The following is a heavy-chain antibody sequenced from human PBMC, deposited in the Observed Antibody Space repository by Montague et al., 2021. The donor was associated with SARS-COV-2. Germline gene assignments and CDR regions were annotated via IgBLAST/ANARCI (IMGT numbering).Heavy chain of an antibody. CDR1: GRSFSGYY. J-gene: IGHJ6*02. D-gene: IGHD6-6*01. V-gene: IGHV4-34*01. CDR3: ARSGWEQLVRARYYYYGMDV. CDR2: INHSGST. Sequence: SETLSLTCAVYGRSFSGYYWSWIRQPPGKGLEWIGEINHSGSTNYNPSLKSRVTISVDTSKNQFSLKLSSVTAADTAVYYCARSGWEQLVRARYYYYGMDVWGQGTTVTVSS.